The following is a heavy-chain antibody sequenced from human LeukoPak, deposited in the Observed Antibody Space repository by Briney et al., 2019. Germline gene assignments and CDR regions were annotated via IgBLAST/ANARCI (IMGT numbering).Heavy chain of an antibody. J-gene: IGHJ4*02. D-gene: IGHD3-22*01. V-gene: IGHV4-4*07. CDR1: GGSISSYY. Sequence: SETLSLTCTVSGGSISSYYWSWIRQPAGKGLEWIGRIYTSGSTNYNPSLRSRVTMSVDTPKNQFSLKLSSVTAADTAVYYCARAGYYYDSSGYYLDYWGQGTLVTVSS. CDR3: ARAGYYYDSSGYYLDY. CDR2: IYTSGST.